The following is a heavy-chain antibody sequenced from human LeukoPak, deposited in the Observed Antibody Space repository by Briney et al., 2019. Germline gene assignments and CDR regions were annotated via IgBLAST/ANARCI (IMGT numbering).Heavy chain of an antibody. J-gene: IGHJ4*02. CDR3: TTDGGITIRPLFDF. Sequence: PGGSLRLSCAASGITFTSAWMGWVRQAPGKGLEWVGRIKSKTDGGTTDYAAPVRGRFTISTDDSKITSYLQMNNLKIKDTAVYYCTTDGGITIRPLFDFWGQGTLVTVSS. D-gene: IGHD1-14*01. CDR1: GITFTSAW. V-gene: IGHV3-15*01. CDR2: IKSKTDGGTT.